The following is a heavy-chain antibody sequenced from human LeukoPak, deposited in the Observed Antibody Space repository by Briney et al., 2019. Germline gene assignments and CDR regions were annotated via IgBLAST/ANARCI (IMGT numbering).Heavy chain of an antibody. V-gene: IGHV4-38-2*02. CDR3: ARYDSSGFYQYYFEY. CDR2: IYHSGST. Sequence: PSETLSLTCTVSGYSISSGYYWGWIRQPPGKGLEWIGSIYHSGSTYYNPSLKSRVTISVDTSKNQFSLKLSSVTAADTAVYYCARYDSSGFYQYYFEYWGQGILVTVSS. J-gene: IGHJ4*02. D-gene: IGHD3-22*01. CDR1: GYSISSGYY.